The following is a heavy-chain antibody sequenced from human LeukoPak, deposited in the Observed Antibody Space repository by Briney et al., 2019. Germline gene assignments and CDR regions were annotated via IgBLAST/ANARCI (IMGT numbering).Heavy chain of an antibody. J-gene: IGHJ4*02. V-gene: IGHV1-69*13. CDR2: IIPIFGTA. D-gene: IGHD3-22*01. CDR3: ARDLYYDTKRKGLDY. Sequence: SVKVSCKVSGYTLTELSMHWVRQAPGKGLEWMGGIIPIFGTANYAQKFQGRVTITADESTSTAYMELSSLRSEDTAVYYCARDLYYDTKRKGLDYWGQGTLVTVSS. CDR1: GYTLTELS.